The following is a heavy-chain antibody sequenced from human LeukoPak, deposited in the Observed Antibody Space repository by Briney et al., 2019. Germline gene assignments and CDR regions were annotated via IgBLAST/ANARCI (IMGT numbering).Heavy chain of an antibody. CDR1: GFTSSSYA. CDR2: ISGSGGST. Sequence: GGSLRLSCAASGFTSSSYAMSWVRQAPGKGLEWVSGISGSGGSTYYADSVKGRFTISRDNSKNTLFLQMNSLRAEDTAVYYCAKGGSGWYGYYFAYWGQGTLVTVSS. D-gene: IGHD6-19*01. V-gene: IGHV3-23*01. J-gene: IGHJ4*02. CDR3: AKGGSGWYGYYFAY.